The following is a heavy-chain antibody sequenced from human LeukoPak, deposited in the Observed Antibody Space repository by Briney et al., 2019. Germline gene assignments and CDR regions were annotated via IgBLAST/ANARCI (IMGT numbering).Heavy chain of an antibody. V-gene: IGHV6-1*01. CDR1: GDSVSSNIAG. D-gene: IGHD2-15*01. Sequence: SQTLSLTCAISGDSVSSNIAGWSWIRQSPSRGLEWLGRTYYRSKWDNDYAVSVKSRITINPDTSKNQFTLHLNSVTPEDTAVYYCARDTGVRGSFGWFDPWGQGTLVTVSS. CDR3: ARDTGVRGSFGWFDP. CDR2: TYYRSKWDN. J-gene: IGHJ5*02.